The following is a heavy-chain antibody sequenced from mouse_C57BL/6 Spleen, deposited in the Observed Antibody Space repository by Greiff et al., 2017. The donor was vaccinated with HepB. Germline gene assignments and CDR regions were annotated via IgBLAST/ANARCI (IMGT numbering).Heavy chain of an antibody. D-gene: IGHD1-1*01. Sequence: LQESGPELVKPGASVKISCKASGYAFSSSWMNWVKQRPGKGLEWIGRIYPGDGDTNYNGKFKGKATLTADKSSSTAYMQLSSLTSEDSAVYFCARSDYYGSSLGYWGQGTTLTVSS. CDR3: ARSDYYGSSLGY. CDR1: GYAFSSSW. J-gene: IGHJ2*01. V-gene: IGHV1-82*01. CDR2: IYPGDGDT.